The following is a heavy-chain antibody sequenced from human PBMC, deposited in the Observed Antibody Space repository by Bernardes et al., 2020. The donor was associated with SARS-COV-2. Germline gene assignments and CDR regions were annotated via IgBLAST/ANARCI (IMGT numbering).Heavy chain of an antibody. CDR3: ARSLGTTSSRPNDY. D-gene: IGHD3-16*01. CDR2: INTDGSTT. CDR1: GFTFSSYW. J-gene: IGHJ4*02. Sequence: GGSLRLSCAASGFTFSSYWMHWVRQAPGKGLMWVSRINTDGSTTNYADSVKGRFTISRDNAKNTLYLQMNSLRGEDTAVYYCARSLGTTSSRPNDYWGQGNRVTVSS. V-gene: IGHV3-74*01.